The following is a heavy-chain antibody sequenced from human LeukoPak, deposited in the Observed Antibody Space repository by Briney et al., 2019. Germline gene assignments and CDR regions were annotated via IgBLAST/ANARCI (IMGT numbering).Heavy chain of an antibody. V-gene: IGHV1-3*04. CDR3: APKVVGSAPFDY. CDR2: INTGNGNT. CDR1: GYTFTSYT. J-gene: IGHJ4*02. Sequence: ASVKVSCKASGYTFTSYTLHWVRQAPGQRLEWMGWINTGNGNTKYSQEFQGRVTITRDTSASTAYMELSRLRSDDTAVYYCAPKVVGSAPFDYWGQGTLVTVSS. D-gene: IGHD2-15*01.